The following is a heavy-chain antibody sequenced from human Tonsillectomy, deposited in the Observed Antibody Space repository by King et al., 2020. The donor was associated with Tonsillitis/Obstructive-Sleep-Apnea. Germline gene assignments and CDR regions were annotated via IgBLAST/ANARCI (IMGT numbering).Heavy chain of an antibody. CDR1: GGSFSGYY. CDR2: INHSGST. D-gene: IGHD5-24*01. Sequence: VQLQQWGAGLLKPSETLSLTCAVYGGSFSGYYWSWIRQPPGKGLEWIGEINHSGSTNYNPSLKSRVTISVDTSKNQFSLKLSSVTAADTAVYYCARGLGRYKYYYGMDVWGQGTTVTVSS. CDR3: ARGLGRYKYYYGMDV. J-gene: IGHJ6*02. V-gene: IGHV4-34*01.